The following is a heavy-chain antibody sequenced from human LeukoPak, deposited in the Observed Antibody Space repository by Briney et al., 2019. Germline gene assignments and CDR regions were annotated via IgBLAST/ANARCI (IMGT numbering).Heavy chain of an antibody. Sequence: PSETLSLTCTVSGGSISSYYWGWIRQPPGKGLEWIGSIYYSGSTYYNPSLKSRVTISVDTSKNQFSLKLSSVTAADTAVYYCARQSPHCSSTSCYDAFDIWGQGTMVTVSS. V-gene: IGHV4-39*01. D-gene: IGHD2-2*01. J-gene: IGHJ3*02. CDR2: IYYSGST. CDR1: GGSISSYY. CDR3: ARQSPHCSSTSCYDAFDI.